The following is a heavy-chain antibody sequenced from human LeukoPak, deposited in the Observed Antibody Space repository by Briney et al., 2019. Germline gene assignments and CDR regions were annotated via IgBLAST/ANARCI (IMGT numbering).Heavy chain of an antibody. Sequence: PGGSLRLSCAASGFSFSSYWMSWVRQAPGKGLEWVANIKQDGSDKKYVDSVKGRFTISRDNAKNSLYLQMNSLRAEDTAVYYCARSKVGSSLDYWGQGTLVTVSS. D-gene: IGHD2-15*01. CDR1: GFSFSSYW. V-gene: IGHV3-7*01. J-gene: IGHJ4*02. CDR2: IKQDGSDK. CDR3: ARSKVGSSLDY.